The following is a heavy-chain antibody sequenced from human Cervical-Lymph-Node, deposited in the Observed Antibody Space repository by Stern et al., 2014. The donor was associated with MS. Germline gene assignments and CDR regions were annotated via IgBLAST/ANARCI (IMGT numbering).Heavy chain of an antibody. J-gene: IGHJ4*02. D-gene: IGHD6-13*01. V-gene: IGHV4-31*03. CDR3: ARDSSSIAAAGNYFDY. Sequence: QVQLQESGPGLVKPSQTLSLTCTVSGGSISSGGYYWGWIRQHPGKGLEWIGYIYYSGSTYYNPSLKSRVTISVDTSKNQFSLKLSSVTAADTAVYYCARDSSSIAAAGNYFDYWGQGTLVTVSS. CDR1: GGSISSGGYY. CDR2: IYYSGST.